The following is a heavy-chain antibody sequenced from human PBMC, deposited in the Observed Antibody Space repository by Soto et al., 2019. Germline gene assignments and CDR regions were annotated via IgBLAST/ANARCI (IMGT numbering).Heavy chain of an antibody. CDR2: ISYDGSNK. Sequence: QVQLVESGGGVVQPGRSLRLSCAASGFTFSSFAMHWVRQAPGKGLEWVAVISYDGSNKYYADSVKGRFTISRDNSKNTMYLQMNSLRAEATAVDYCARAYPQVGSNYCDFWGQGTLVTVSS. J-gene: IGHJ4*02. CDR3: ARAYPQVGSNYCDF. CDR1: GFTFSSFA. V-gene: IGHV3-30-3*01. D-gene: IGHD1-26*01.